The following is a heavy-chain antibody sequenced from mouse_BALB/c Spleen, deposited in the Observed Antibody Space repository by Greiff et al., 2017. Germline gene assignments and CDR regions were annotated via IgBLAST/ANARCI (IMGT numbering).Heavy chain of an antibody. V-gene: IGHV5-9-4*01. J-gene: IGHJ2*01. CDR2: ISSGGSYT. CDR1: GFTFSSYA. CDR3: ARVYYGSSYYFDY. D-gene: IGHD1-1*01. Sequence: EVKLVESGGGLVKPGGSLKLSCAASGFTFSSYAMSWVRQSPEKRLEWVAEISSGGSYTYYPDTVTGRFTISRDNAKNTLYLEMSSLRSEDTAMYYCARVYYGSSYYFDYWGQGTTLTVSS.